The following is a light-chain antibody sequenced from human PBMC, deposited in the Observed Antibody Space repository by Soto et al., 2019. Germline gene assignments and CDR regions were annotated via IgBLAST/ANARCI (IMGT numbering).Light chain of an antibody. Sequence: QSVLTQPASVSGSPGQSITISCTGTRSDIGSYDYVSWYQHHPGSAPKLIVFEVTSRPSGASNRFSGSKSGNTASLTITGLQAEDEGYYYCVSYATSRVVIFGGGTKLTVL. V-gene: IGLV2-14*01. CDR3: VSYATSRVVI. J-gene: IGLJ2*01. CDR1: RSDIGSYDY. CDR2: EVT.